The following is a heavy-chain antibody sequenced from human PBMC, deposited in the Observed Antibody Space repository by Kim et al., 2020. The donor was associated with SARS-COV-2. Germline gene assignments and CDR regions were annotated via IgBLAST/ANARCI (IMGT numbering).Heavy chain of an antibody. CDR2: ISSSGSTI. Sequence: GGSLRLSCAASGFTFSSYEMNWVRQAPGKGLEWVSYISSSGSTIYYADSVKGRFTISRDNAKNSLYLQMNSLRAEDTAVYYCARAPPGLHGIGWFDPWGPGTLVTVAS. CDR3: ARAPPGLHGIGWFDP. V-gene: IGHV3-48*03. CDR1: GFTFSSYE. J-gene: IGHJ5*02. D-gene: IGHD4-4*01.